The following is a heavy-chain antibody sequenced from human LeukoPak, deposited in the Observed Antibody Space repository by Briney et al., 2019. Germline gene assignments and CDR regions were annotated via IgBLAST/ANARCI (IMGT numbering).Heavy chain of an antibody. CDR1: GYTFTSYD. J-gene: IGHJ4*02. D-gene: IGHD2-15*01. CDR2: MNPNSGNT. V-gene: IGHV1-8*01. CDR3: LRGHGYCSGGSCYSIYYFDY. Sequence: ASVKVSCKASGYTFTSYDINWVRQATGQGLEWMGWMNPNSGNTGYAQKFQGRVTMTRNTSISTAYMELSSLRSEDTAVYYCLRGHGYCSGGSCYSIYYFDYWGQGTLVTVSS.